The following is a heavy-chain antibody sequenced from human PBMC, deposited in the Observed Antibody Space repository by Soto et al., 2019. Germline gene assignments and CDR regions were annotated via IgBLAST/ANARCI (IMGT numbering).Heavy chain of an antibody. CDR3: ESGKYCGTTNCIRAFVV. J-gene: IGHJ3*01. CDR1: GGAFSGHY. D-gene: IGHD2-2*01. V-gene: IGHV4-34*02. Sequence: QVRLQPWGAGLLKPSETLSLTCAVCGGAFSGHYWTCIRQPPGKGLEWIGEINHGGNTTYKPSLKIRGTMSVDTYKTQVSLHLSAMTVANKAMYYGESGKYCGTTNCIRAFVVLCRGPMVSLS. CDR2: INHGGNT.